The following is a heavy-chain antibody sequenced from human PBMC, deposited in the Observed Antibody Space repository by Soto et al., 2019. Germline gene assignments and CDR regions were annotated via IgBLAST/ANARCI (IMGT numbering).Heavy chain of an antibody. CDR2: ISAYNGNT. J-gene: IGHJ4*02. V-gene: IGHV1-18*01. CDR3: PRITSVVERSAAY. Sequence: QVQLVQSGAEVKKPGASVKVSCKASGYTFTSYGISWVRQAPGQGLEWMGWISAYNGNTNYAQKLQGRVTMTTHTSTGTAYMEPTSLRSDATAVYYCPRITSVVERSAAYWGQGTLVTFSS. D-gene: IGHD2-21*01. CDR1: GYTFTSYG.